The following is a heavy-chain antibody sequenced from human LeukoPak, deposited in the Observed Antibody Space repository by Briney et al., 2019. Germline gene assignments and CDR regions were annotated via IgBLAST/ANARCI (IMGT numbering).Heavy chain of an antibody. CDR1: GGSFSDYY. D-gene: IGHD2-15*01. Sequence: SETLSLTCAVYGGSFSDYYWSWIRQPPGKGLEWIGSIYNSGNTYYTPSLKSRVTISVDTSKNQFSLKLSSVTAADTAVYYCAREVVVATTDWFDPWGQGTLVTVSS. CDR3: AREVVVATTDWFDP. CDR2: IYNSGNT. V-gene: IGHV4-34*01. J-gene: IGHJ5*02.